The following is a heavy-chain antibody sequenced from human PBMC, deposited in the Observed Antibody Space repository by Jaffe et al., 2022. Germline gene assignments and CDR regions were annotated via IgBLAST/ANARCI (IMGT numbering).Heavy chain of an antibody. D-gene: IGHD6-13*01. V-gene: IGHV1-69*01. J-gene: IGHJ6*03. CDR1: GGTFSSYA. CDR3: ARGSSRYHSRSRVHYYYYMDV. CDR2: IIPIFGTA. Sequence: QVQLVQSGAEVKKPGSSVKVSCKASGGTFSSYAISWVRQAPGQGLEWMGGIIPIFGTANYAQKFQGRVTITADESTSTAYMELSSLRSEDTAVYYCARGSSRYHSRSRVHYYYYMDVWGKGTTVTVSS.